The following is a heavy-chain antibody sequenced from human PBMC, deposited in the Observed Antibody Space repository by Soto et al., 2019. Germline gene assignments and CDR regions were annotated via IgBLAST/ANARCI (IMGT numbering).Heavy chain of an antibody. V-gene: IGHV3-9*01. Sequence: GGSLRLSCAASGFTFDDYAMHWVRQAPGKGLEWVSGISWNSGSIGYADSVKGRFTISRDNAKNSLYLQKDSLRDEDTAVYYCARVPLVTSRYYFDLWGQGTLVTVSS. CDR2: ISWNSGSI. CDR1: GFTFDDYA. CDR3: ARVPLVTSRYYFDL. J-gene: IGHJ4*02. D-gene: IGHD2-2*01.